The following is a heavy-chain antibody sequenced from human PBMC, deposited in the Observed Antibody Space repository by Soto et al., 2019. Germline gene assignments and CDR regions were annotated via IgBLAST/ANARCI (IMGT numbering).Heavy chain of an antibody. Sequence: PSETLSLTCAVYGGSFSGYYWSWIRQPPGKGLEWIGEINHSGSTNYNPSLKSRVTISVDTSKNQFSLKLSSVTAADTAVYYCARVSYDRSGYNTDYWGQGTLVTVSS. CDR3: ARVSYDRSGYNTDY. CDR1: GGSFSGYY. J-gene: IGHJ4*02. CDR2: INHSGST. D-gene: IGHD3-22*01. V-gene: IGHV4-34*01.